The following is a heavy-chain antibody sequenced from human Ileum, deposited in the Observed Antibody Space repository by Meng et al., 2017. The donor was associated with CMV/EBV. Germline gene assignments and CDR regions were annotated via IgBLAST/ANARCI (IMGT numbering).Heavy chain of an antibody. D-gene: IGHD1-14*01. CDR3: VHRPQGTGKTGQYFDY. CDR2: IYWDDDK. J-gene: IGHJ4*02. Sequence: QITFKGSCPTLVKPTQTPPLTCTFSGFSFSTYGEGVGWIRQPPGKALEWIAIIYWDDDKRYRPSLKSRLTITKDASKDQVVLTMTNMDPADTATYYCVHRPQGTGKTGQYFDYWGQGSLVTVSS. V-gene: IGHV2-5*02. CDR1: GFSFSTYGEG.